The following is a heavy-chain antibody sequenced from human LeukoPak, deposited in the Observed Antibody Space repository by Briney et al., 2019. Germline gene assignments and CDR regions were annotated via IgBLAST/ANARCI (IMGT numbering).Heavy chain of an antibody. J-gene: IGHJ4*02. CDR1: GFTFSSYW. D-gene: IGHD3-22*01. V-gene: IGHV3-7*01. CDR2: IKQDGSEK. CDR3: AREPPYYYDSSGYQDY. Sequence: GGSLRLSCAASGFTFSSYWMSWVRQAPGKGLEWVANIKQDGSEKYYVDSVKGRFTISRDNAKNSLYLQMNSLRAEDTAVYYCAREPPYYYDSSGYQDYWDQGTLVTVSS.